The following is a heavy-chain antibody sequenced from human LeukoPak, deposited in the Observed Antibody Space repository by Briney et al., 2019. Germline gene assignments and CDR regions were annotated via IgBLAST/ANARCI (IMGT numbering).Heavy chain of an antibody. CDR3: ARIKWELPGGFDY. J-gene: IGHJ4*02. CDR1: GGSISSSSYY. D-gene: IGHD1-26*01. CDR2: IYYSGST. V-gene: IGHV4-39*07. Sequence: SETLSLTCTVSGGSISSSSYYWGWIRQPPGKGLEWIGSIYYSGSTYYNPSLKSRVTISVDTSKNQFSLKLSSVTAADTAVYYCARIKWELPGGFDYWGQGTLVTVSS.